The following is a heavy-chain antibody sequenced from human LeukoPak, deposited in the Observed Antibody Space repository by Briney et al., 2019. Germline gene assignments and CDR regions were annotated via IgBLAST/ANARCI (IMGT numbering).Heavy chain of an antibody. CDR3: ATSILTGYALDY. J-gene: IGHJ4*02. D-gene: IGHD3-9*01. CDR2: FDPEDGET. V-gene: IGHV1-24*01. CDR1: GYTLTELS. Sequence: ASVKVSCKVSGYTLTELSTHWVRQAPGKGLEWMGGFDPEDGETIYAQKFQGRVTMTEDTSTDTAYMELSSLRSEDTAVYYCATSILTGYALDYWGQGTLVTVSS.